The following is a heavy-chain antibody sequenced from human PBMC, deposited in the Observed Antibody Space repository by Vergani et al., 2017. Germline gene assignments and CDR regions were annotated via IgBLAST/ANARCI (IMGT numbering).Heavy chain of an antibody. J-gene: IGHJ4*02. Sequence: EVQLLESGGGLVQPGGSLRLSCAASGFTFSSYAMSWVRQAPGKGLEWVSAISGNGGRTYYADAVKGRFTISRDNSKNTLYLQMNSLRAEDTAVYYCAKDFHSGYDLEEGPFDYWGQGTLVTVSS. CDR2: ISGNGGRT. V-gene: IGHV3-23*01. CDR1: GFTFSSYA. CDR3: AKDFHSGYDLEEGPFDY. D-gene: IGHD5-12*01.